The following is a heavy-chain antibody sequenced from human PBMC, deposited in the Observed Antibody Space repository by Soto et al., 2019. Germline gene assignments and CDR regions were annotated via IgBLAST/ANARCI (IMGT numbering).Heavy chain of an antibody. J-gene: IGHJ3*02. CDR3: ARPIVVVPAASVRDAFDI. CDR1: GGTFSSYA. V-gene: IGHV1-69*13. Sequence: GASVKVSCKASGGTFSSYAISWVRQAPGQGLEWMGGITPIFGTANYAQKFQGRVTITADESTSTAYMELSSLRSEDTAVYYCARPIVVVPAASVRDAFDIWGQGTMVTVSS. D-gene: IGHD2-2*01. CDR2: ITPIFGTA.